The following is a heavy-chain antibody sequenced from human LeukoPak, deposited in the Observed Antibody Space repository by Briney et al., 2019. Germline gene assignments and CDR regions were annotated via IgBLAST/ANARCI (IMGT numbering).Heavy chain of an antibody. CDR3: AREGREFRQLWYFDY. CDR1: GYIFISYY. CDR2: INPSGGST. J-gene: IGHJ4*02. V-gene: IGHV1-46*01. Sequence: ASVKVSCKASGYIFISYYIHWVRQAPGQGLEWTGIINPSGGSTSYAQKFQGRVTMTRDTSTSTVYMELSSLRSEDTAVYYCAREGREFRQLWYFDYWGQGTLVTVSS. D-gene: IGHD5-18*01.